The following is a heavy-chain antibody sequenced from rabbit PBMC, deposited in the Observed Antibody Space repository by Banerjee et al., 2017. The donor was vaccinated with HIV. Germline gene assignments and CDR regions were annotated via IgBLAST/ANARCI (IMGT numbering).Heavy chain of an antibody. V-gene: IGHV1S7*01. Sequence: QLKETGGGLVQPGGSLTLSCKASGFDISSYSIGWVRQAPGKGLEWIGIIYGGKGSTDYASWVNGRFTISSDNAQHTVDLQMNSLTAADTATYFCARRDVSRSGYPLWGPGTLVTVS. CDR2: IYGGKGST. J-gene: IGHJ4*01. CDR1: GFDISSYS. CDR3: ARRDVSRSGYPL. D-gene: IGHD1-1*01.